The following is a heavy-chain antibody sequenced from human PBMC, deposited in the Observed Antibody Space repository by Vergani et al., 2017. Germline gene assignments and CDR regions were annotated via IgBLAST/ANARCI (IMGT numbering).Heavy chain of an antibody. CDR3: AKGRIDGKTTIDY. J-gene: IGHJ4*02. D-gene: IGHD4-11*01. CDR2: ISYDGTNE. CDR1: GFAFSSYG. V-gene: IGHV3-30*18. Sequence: QVQLVESGGGVVQPGRSLRLSCAASGFAFSSYGMHWVRQAPGKGLEWVAVISYDGTNEYQIDSVEGRFTISRDNSNKTLYLQMNSLRAEDTAVYYCAKGRIDGKTTIDYWGQGTLVTVSS.